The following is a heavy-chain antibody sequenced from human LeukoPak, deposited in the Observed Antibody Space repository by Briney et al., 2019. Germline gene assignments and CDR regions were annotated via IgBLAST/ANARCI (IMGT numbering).Heavy chain of an antibody. V-gene: IGHV3-23*01. J-gene: IGHJ3*02. Sequence: GGSLRLSCAASGFTFSSYAISWVRQAPGKELDMISAISTSGGSTYYSESVRGQFAISRDNSKNTLYLRMNSLRAEATAVYYCAKDLLYCSGGSCYSWAFDIWGQGTMVTVSS. CDR2: ISTSGGST. CDR1: GFTFSSYA. D-gene: IGHD2-15*01. CDR3: AKDLLYCSGGSCYSWAFDI.